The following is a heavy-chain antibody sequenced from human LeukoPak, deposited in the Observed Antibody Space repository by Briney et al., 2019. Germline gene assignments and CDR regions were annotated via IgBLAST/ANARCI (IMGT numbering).Heavy chain of an antibody. CDR2: ISGSGGST. D-gene: IGHD2-2*01. J-gene: IGHJ5*02. Sequence: HGGSLRLSCVASGFTFSSYAMSWVRQAPGKGLEWVSAISGSGGSTYYADSVKGRFTISRDNSKNPLYLQMNSLRAEDTAVYYCAKGRGIVVVPAAMRPYNWFDPWGQGTLVTVSS. V-gene: IGHV3-23*01. CDR1: GFTFSSYA. CDR3: AKGRGIVVVPAAMRPYNWFDP.